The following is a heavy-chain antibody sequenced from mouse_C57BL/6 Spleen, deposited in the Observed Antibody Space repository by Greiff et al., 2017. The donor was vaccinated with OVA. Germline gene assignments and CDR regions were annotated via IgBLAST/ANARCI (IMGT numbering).Heavy chain of an antibody. Sequence: QVQLQQSGPELVKPGASVKISCKASGYSFTSYYIHWVKQRPGQGLEWIGWIYPGSGNTKYNEKFKGKATLTADTSSSTAYMQLSSLTSDDSAVYSCAVYAYDGSPWFAYWGQWTLVTVSA. CDR1: GYSFTSYY. D-gene: IGHD2-2*01. J-gene: IGHJ3*01. CDR3: AVYAYDGSPWFAY. CDR2: IYPGSGNT. V-gene: IGHV1-66*01.